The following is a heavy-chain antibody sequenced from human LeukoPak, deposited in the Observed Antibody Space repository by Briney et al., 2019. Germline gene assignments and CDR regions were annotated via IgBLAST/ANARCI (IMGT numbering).Heavy chain of an antibody. CDR1: GFTFSSYG. V-gene: IGHV3-33*01. J-gene: IGHJ4*02. CDR3: ARDMGMVRGDY. CDR2: IWYDGSNK. Sequence: GRSLRLSCAASGFTFSSYGMHGVRQAPGKGLEWVAVIWYDGSNKYYADSVKGRFTISRDNSKNTLYLQMNSLRAEDTAVYYCARDMGMVRGDYWGQGTLVSVSS. D-gene: IGHD6-13*01.